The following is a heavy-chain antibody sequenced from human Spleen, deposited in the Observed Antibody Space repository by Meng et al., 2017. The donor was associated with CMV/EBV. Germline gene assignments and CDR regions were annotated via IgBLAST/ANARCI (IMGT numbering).Heavy chain of an antibody. D-gene: IGHD2-2*02. CDR3: ARVSGYCSSTSCYRPFDY. Sequence: GESLKISCAPSGFTFNTYTIHWVRQAPGKGLEWVAVISYDGSNKYYADSVKGRFTISRDNSKNTLYLQMNSLRAEDTAVYYCARVSGYCSSTSCYRPFDYWGQGTLVTVSS. CDR2: ISYDGSNK. CDR1: GFTFNTYT. V-gene: IGHV3-30*04. J-gene: IGHJ4*02.